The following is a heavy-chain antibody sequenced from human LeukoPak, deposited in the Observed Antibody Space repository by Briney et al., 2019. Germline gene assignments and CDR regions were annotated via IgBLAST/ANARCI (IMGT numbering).Heavy chain of an antibody. V-gene: IGHV3-7*01. CDR2: IKQDGREK. J-gene: IGHJ5*02. Sequence: GGSLRLSCAASGFTFSVYWLSWVRQAQGKGLEWVANIKQDGREKYYVDSVKGRFTISRDNAKNSLYLQMNSLRAEDTAVYYCARHDVVVLSLGWFHPWGQGTLVTVSS. CDR1: GFTFSVYW. CDR3: ARHDVVVLSLGWFHP. D-gene: IGHD2-2*01.